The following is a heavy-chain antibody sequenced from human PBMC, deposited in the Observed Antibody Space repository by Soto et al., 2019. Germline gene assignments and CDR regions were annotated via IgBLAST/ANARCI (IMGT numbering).Heavy chain of an antibody. CDR1: GGTFSSYT. CDR3: ARGYYSGSNPSSIDY. CDR2: ITPTLNIA. J-gene: IGHJ4*02. Sequence: QLQLVQSGAEVREPGSSVKVSCKASGGTFSSYTVIWVRQAPGQGLEWMGGITPTLNIAKYAEKFQGRVRITADQSTSTVNMHLSSLISEDTAVYFCARGYYSGSNPSSIDYWGQGNLVAVSS. D-gene: IGHD1-26*01. V-gene: IGHV1-69*17.